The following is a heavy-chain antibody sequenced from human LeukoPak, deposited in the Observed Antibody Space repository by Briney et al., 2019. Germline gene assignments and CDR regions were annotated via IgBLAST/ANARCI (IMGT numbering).Heavy chain of an antibody. CDR3: ARVASSGSYYSDY. Sequence: SETLSLTCTVSGGSISSGGYYWSWIRQPPGKGLEWIGYIYHSGSTYYNPSLKSRVTISVDRSKNQFSLKLSSVTAADTAVYYCARVASSGSYYSDYWGQGTLVTVSS. CDR1: GGSISSGGYY. J-gene: IGHJ4*02. V-gene: IGHV4-30-2*01. D-gene: IGHD1-26*01. CDR2: IYHSGST.